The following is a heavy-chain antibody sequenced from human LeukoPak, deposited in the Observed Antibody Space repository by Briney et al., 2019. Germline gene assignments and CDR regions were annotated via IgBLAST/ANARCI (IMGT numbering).Heavy chain of an antibody. V-gene: IGHV3-23*01. D-gene: IGHD6-19*01. CDR2: ISGSGGST. CDR3: ARSSSGQGGRFFDY. CDR1: GFTFSSYA. Sequence: GGSLRLSCAASGFTFSSYAMSWVRQAPGKGLEWVSAISGSGGSTYYADSVKGRFTISRDNAKNSLYLQMNSLRAEDTAVYYCARSSSGQGGRFFDYWGQGTLVTVSS. J-gene: IGHJ4*02.